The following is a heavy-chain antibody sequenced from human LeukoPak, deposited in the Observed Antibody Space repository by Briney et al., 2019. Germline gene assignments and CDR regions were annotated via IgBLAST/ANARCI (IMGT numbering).Heavy chain of an antibody. J-gene: IGHJ4*02. CDR3: ARELSGGFFDY. V-gene: IGHV1-46*01. Sequence: GASVKVSCKASGYTFTNYYIHWVRQAPGQGLEWLGRINPGGGDTHYAQKFQGRVTMTTDTSTSTVNMELSSLRSEDTAVYSCARELSGGFFDYWGPGSLV. CDR2: INPGGGDT. CDR1: GYTFTNYY. D-gene: IGHD3-10*01.